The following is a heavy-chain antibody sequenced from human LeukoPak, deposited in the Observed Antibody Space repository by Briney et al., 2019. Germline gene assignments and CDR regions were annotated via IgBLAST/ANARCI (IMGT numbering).Heavy chain of an antibody. Sequence: KPSETLSLTCTVSGVSISSSTYYWGWIRQPPGKGLEWIGSIYYSGRTSYNPSLKSRVTISVDTSKNQFSLKLGSVTAADTAVYYCTRWRSLGSGYDSSGYRGEYYFDYWGQGTLVTVSS. D-gene: IGHD3-22*01. CDR2: IYYSGRT. V-gene: IGHV4-39*07. CDR1: GVSISSSTYY. J-gene: IGHJ4*02. CDR3: TRWRSLGSGYDSSGYRGEYYFDY.